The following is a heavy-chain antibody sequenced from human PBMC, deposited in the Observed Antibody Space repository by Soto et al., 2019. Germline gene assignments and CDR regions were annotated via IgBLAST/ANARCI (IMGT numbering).Heavy chain of an antibody. CDR3: AKVIAAAGTDYYYYGMDV. Sequence: GGSLRLSCAASGFTFSSYGMHWVRQAPGKGLEWVAVISYDGSNKYYADSVKGRFTISRDNSKNTLYLQMNSLRAEDTAVYYCAKVIAAAGTDYYYYGMDVWGQGTTVTVSS. V-gene: IGHV3-30*18. J-gene: IGHJ6*02. D-gene: IGHD6-13*01. CDR1: GFTFSSYG. CDR2: ISYDGSNK.